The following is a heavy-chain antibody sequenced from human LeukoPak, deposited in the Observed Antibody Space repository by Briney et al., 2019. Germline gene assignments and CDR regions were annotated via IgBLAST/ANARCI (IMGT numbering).Heavy chain of an antibody. CDR2: IRGSGGST. CDR1: GFTFSNYA. V-gene: IGHV3-23*01. CDR3: ARDGTYTDYDPDFDI. D-gene: IGHD5-12*01. J-gene: IGHJ4*02. Sequence: PGGSLRLSCAASGFTFSNYAMSWVRQAPGKGLEWVSAIRGSGGSTYYADSVRGRFTISRDNSKNTLYLQMNSLRAEDTAVFYCARDGTYTDYDPDFDIWGQGTLVTVSS.